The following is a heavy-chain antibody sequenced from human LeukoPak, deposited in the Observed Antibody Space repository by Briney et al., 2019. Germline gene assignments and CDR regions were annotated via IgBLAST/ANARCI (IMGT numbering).Heavy chain of an antibody. J-gene: IGHJ3*02. V-gene: IGHV3-21*01. D-gene: IGHD1-26*01. CDR2: ISSSSSYI. CDR3: ARGSGPPVDAFDI. CDR1: GFTFSSYS. Sequence: GGSLRLSCAASGFTFSSYSMNWVSQAPGKGLEWVSSISSSSSYIYYADSVKGRFTISRDNAKNSPYLQMNSLRAEDTAVYYCARGSGPPVDAFDIWGQGTMVTVSS.